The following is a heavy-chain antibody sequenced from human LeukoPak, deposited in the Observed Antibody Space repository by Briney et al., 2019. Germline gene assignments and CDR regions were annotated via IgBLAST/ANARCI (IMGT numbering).Heavy chain of an antibody. CDR3: ARTNSDFLFDP. Sequence: PSETLSLTCTVSGGSISSGESYWSWIRQHPGKGLEWVGYISYSGGTYYNPSLKSRVTISLDTSKNQFSLKLSSVTAADTAVYYCARTNSDFLFDPWGQGTLVTVSS. V-gene: IGHV4-31*03. D-gene: IGHD3-3*01. CDR2: ISYSGGT. CDR1: GGSISSGESY. J-gene: IGHJ5*02.